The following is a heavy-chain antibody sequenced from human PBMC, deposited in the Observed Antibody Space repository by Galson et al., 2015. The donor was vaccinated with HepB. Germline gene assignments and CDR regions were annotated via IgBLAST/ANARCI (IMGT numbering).Heavy chain of an antibody. V-gene: IGHV3-30*04. J-gene: IGHJ5*02. CDR3: ARELAAGTSWFDP. D-gene: IGHD6-13*01. Sequence: LRLSCAASGFTFSSYAMHWVRQAPGKGLEWVAVISYDGSNKYYADSVKGRFTISRDNSKNTLYLQMNSLRAEDTAVYYCARELAAGTSWFDPWGQGTLVTVSS. CDR2: ISYDGSNK. CDR1: GFTFSSYA.